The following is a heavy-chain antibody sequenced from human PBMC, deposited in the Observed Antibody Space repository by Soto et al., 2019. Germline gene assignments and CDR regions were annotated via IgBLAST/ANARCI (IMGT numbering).Heavy chain of an antibody. Sequence: ASVKVSCKASGYTFTSYGISWVRQAPGQGLEWMGWISAYNGNTNYAQKLQGRVTMTTDTSTSTAYMELRSLRSEDTAVYYCARRRAHRSDYYYGMDVWGQGXTVTVYS. V-gene: IGHV1-18*01. J-gene: IGHJ6*02. CDR2: ISAYNGNT. CDR3: ARRRAHRSDYYYGMDV. CDR1: GYTFTSYG.